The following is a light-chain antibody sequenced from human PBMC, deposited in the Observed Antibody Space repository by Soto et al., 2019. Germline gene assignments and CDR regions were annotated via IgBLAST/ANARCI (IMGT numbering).Light chain of an antibody. J-gene: IGKJ1*01. CDR3: QPYNSYSRT. CDR2: DAS. Sequence: DIQMTQSPSTLSASVGDRVTITCRASQSISSWLAWYQQKPGKAPKLLIYDASSLESGVPSRFSGSGSGTEFTLTISSLQPDDFATYYCQPYNSYSRTXGQGPKV. CDR1: QSISSW. V-gene: IGKV1-5*01.